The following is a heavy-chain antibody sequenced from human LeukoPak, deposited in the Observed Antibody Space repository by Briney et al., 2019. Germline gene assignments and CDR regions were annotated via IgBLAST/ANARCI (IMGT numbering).Heavy chain of an antibody. CDR1: GFTFSSYA. Sequence: PGRSLRLSCAASGFTFSSYAMHWVRQAPGKGLEWVAVISYDGSNKYYADSVKGRFTISRDNSKNTLYLQMNSLRAEDTAVYYCARDKYGSGSYYNSAPYYYYGMDVWGQGTTVTVSS. D-gene: IGHD3-10*01. V-gene: IGHV3-30-3*01. CDR3: ARDKYGSGSYYNSAPYYYYGMDV. CDR2: ISYDGSNK. J-gene: IGHJ6*02.